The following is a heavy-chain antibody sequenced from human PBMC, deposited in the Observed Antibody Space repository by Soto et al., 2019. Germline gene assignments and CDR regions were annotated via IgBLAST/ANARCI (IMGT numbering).Heavy chain of an antibody. CDR1: GFTFDNYA. CDR3: AKDRPRDYSANEDWFDP. V-gene: IGHV3-23*01. CDR2: LSDNGATT. Sequence: PGGSLRLSCVASGFTFDNYAMTWVRQAPGKGLEWVSTLSDNGATTLYADSVKGRFTISRDNSKNTVYLQMNSLRAEDTAVYYCAKDRPRDYSANEDWFDPWGQGTLVTVSS. D-gene: IGHD1-1*01. J-gene: IGHJ5*02.